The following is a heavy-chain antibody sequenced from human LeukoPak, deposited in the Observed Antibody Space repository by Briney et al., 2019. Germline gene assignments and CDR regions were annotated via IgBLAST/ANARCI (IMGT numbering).Heavy chain of an antibody. D-gene: IGHD3-22*01. CDR1: GDSISSSYW. CDR3: AHRRGYYDSSGSHEFDY. V-gene: IGHV2-5*08. CDR2: IYWDDDK. J-gene: IGHJ4*02. Sequence: TLSLTCTVSGDSISSSYWSWIRQPPGKALEWLALIYWDDDKRYSPSLKSRLTITKDTSKNQVVLTMTNMDPVDTATYYCAHRRGYYDSSGSHEFDYWGQGTLVTVSS.